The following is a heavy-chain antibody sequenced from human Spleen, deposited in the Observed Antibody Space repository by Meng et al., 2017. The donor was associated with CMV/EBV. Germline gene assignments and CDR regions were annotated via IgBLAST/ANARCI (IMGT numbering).Heavy chain of an antibody. D-gene: IGHD5-18*01. V-gene: IGHV3-30*02. CDR2: IPSDGKNE. J-gene: IGHJ4*02. CDR3: AKGGYSYGPSRH. CDR1: GFTFTAYG. Sequence: GESLKISCVTSGFTFTAYGFHWVRQAPGKGLEWVAFIPSDGKNEYYPDSVKGRFTISRDNSKNTVYLQMNSLRTEDTAVYYCAKGGYSYGPSRHWGRGTLVTVSS.